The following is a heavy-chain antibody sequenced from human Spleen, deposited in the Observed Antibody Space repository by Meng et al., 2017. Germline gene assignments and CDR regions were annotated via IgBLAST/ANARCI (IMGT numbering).Heavy chain of an antibody. V-gene: IGHV4-34*01. D-gene: IGHD4-11*01. CDR3: ARGPTTMAHDFDY. CDR2: INHSGST. CDR1: GESFSDYY. J-gene: IGHJ4*02. Sequence: QVQPQTLRAGLLKLSESLALTSGVSGESFSDYYWSWIRQPPGKGLEWIGEINHSGSTNYNPSLESRATISVDTSQNNLSLKLSSVTAADSAVYYCARGPTTMAHDFDYWGQGTLVTVSS.